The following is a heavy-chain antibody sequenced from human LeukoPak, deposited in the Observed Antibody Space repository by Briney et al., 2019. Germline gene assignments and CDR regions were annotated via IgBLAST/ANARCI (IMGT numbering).Heavy chain of an antibody. CDR1: GGTFSSYA. CDR3: ASSRLYSSSWYYFDY. Sequence: VASVKVSCKASGGTFSSYAISWVRQAPGQGLEWMGGIIPIFGTANYAQKLQGRVTITADESTSTAYMELSSLRSEDTAVYYCASSRLYSSSWYYFDYWGQGTLVTVSS. V-gene: IGHV1-69*01. J-gene: IGHJ4*02. D-gene: IGHD6-13*01. CDR2: IIPIFGTA.